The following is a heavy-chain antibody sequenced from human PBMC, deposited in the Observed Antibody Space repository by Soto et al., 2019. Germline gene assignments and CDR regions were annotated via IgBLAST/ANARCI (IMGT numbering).Heavy chain of an antibody. V-gene: IGHV3-53*01. CDR3: ARDRREILGDDAFDI. Sequence: GGSLRLSCAASGFTVSTNYMMWVRQAPGKGLECVSVIYSGGNTYYADSVKGRFTISRDNSKNTLFLQMDSLRTEDTAVYYCARDRREILGDDAFDIWGQGTMVTVSS. J-gene: IGHJ3*02. CDR1: GFTVSTNY. D-gene: IGHD1-26*01. CDR2: IYSGGNT.